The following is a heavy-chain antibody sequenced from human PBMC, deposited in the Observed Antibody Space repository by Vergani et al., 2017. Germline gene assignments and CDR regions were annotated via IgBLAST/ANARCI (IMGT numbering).Heavy chain of an antibody. D-gene: IGHD3-10*01. Sequence: QVQLQESGPGLVKPSQTLSLTCTVSGGSISSGDYYWSWIRQPPGKGLEWIGYIYYSGSTYYNPSLKSRVTISVDTSKNQFSLELSSVTAADTAVYYCAGVGVGRGVSYYYYYYGMDVWGQGTTVTVSS. CDR1: GGSISSGDYY. V-gene: IGHV4-30-4*08. CDR3: AGVGVGRGVSYYYYYYGMDV. J-gene: IGHJ6*02. CDR2: IYYSGST.